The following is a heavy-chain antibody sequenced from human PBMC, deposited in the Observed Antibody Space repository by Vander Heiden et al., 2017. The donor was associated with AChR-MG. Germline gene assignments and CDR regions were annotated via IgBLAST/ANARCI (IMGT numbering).Heavy chain of an antibody. V-gene: IGHV3-9*01. CDR3: AKDRGGDGYNDFDY. Sequence: EVQLVESGGGLVQPGRSLRLSCAASGFTFDDYAMHWVRQAQGKGLEWGSGISWNSGSIGYADSVKGRFTISRDNAKNSLYLQMNSLRTEDTALYYCAKDRGGDGYNDFDYWGQGTLVTVSS. CDR1: GFTFDDYA. J-gene: IGHJ4*02. CDR2: ISWNSGSI. D-gene: IGHD2-21*01.